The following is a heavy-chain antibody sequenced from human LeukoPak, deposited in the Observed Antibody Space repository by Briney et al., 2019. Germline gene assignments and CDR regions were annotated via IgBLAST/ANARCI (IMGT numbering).Heavy chain of an antibody. CDR3: ARGPAMATPYRGGNWFDP. CDR1: GYTFTGYG. J-gene: IGHJ5*02. D-gene: IGHD5-18*01. V-gene: IGHV1-2*02. CDR2: INPNSGGT. Sequence: GASVKVSCKASGYTFTGYGMHWVRQAPGQGLEWMGWINPNSGGTNYAQKFQGRVTMTRDTSISTAYMELRRLRSDDTAVYYCARGPAMATPYRGGNWFDPWGEGTPVTASS.